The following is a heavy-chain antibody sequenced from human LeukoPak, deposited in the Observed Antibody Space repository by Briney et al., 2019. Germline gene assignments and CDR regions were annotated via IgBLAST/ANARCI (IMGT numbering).Heavy chain of an antibody. D-gene: IGHD2-21*02. V-gene: IGHV1-2*04. CDR3: ARDQSLGGDHFDY. CDR1: GYSFTAYY. J-gene: IGHJ4*02. CDR2: INPNSGGT. Sequence: GASVTVSCKASGYSFTAYYMHWVRQAPGQGLEWMGRINPNSGGTNYAQKFQGWVTMTRDTSISTAYMGLSRLRSDDTAVYYCARDQSLGGDHFDYWGQGTLVTVSS.